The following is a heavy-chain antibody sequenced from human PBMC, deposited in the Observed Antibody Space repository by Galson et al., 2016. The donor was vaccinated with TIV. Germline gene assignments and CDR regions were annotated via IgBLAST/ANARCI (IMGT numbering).Heavy chain of an antibody. CDR3: ARRTHYDSSGYSDAFDI. Sequence: SETLSLTCTVSGGSISSDIYYWAWIRQPPGKGLEWIATIYYTGSTYYNPSLRSRVSISMDTPKNQYSLNLTSVTAADTAVYYCARRTHYDSSGYSDAFDIWGQGTMVPVSS. V-gene: IGHV4-39*01. D-gene: IGHD3-22*01. CDR1: GGSISSDIYY. CDR2: IYYTGST. J-gene: IGHJ3*02.